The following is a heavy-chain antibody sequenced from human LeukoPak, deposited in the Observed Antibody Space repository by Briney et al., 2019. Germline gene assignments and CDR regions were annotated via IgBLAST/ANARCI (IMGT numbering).Heavy chain of an antibody. CDR3: ARDGVWAVTTPLDDAFDI. D-gene: IGHD4-17*01. V-gene: IGHV4-30-4*08. Sequence: SETLSLTCTVSGGSISSGDYYWSWIRQPPGKGLEWIAYSYYSGSTYYNPSLKSRVTISVDTSKNQFSLKLSSVTAADTAVYYCARDGVWAVTTPLDDAFDIWGKGQWSPSLQ. J-gene: IGHJ3*02. CDR1: GGSISSGDYY. CDR2: SYYSGST.